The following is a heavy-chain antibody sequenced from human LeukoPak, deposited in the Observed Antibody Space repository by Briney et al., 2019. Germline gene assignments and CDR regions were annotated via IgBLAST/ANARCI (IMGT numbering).Heavy chain of an antibody. CDR2: IKQDGSEK. CDR1: GFTFSRYW. D-gene: IGHD4-17*01. V-gene: IGHV3-7*01. CDR3: VRDGPAYGDDYDY. J-gene: IGHJ4*02. Sequence: PGGSLRISCAASGFTFSRYWGTWVRQAPGRGLEWVANIKQDGSEKHYVDSVKGRFTISRDNAKNSLYLQMNTLRAEDTAVYYCVRDGPAYGDDYDYWGQGTLVTVSS.